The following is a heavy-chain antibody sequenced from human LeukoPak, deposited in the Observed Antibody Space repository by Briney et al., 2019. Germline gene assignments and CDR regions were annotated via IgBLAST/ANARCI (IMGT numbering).Heavy chain of an antibody. D-gene: IGHD5-24*01. Sequence: PGESLKISCKGSGYTFAGYWIAWVRQMPGKGLEWMGIIYPGDSDTRYSPSFQGQVTISADKSISPAYLQWSSLKASDTAMYYCARQDGRALYYFDHWGQGALVTVSS. CDR1: GYTFAGYW. J-gene: IGHJ4*02. V-gene: IGHV5-51*01. CDR3: ARQDGRALYYFDH. CDR2: IYPGDSDT.